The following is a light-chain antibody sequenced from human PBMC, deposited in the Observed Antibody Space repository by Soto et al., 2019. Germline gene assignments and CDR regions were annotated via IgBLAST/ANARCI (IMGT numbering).Light chain of an antibody. V-gene: IGLV2-14*03. CDR2: DVT. CDR3: SSATNSNTVV. CDR1: SGDIGAYDH. J-gene: IGLJ3*02. Sequence: QSALTQPASVSGSPGQSVILSCSGTSGDIGAYDHVAWFQQHPGEVPKLLLRDVTNRPAGVSGRFSGSKSGNTAYLTISGVRPDDEADYYCSSATNSNTVVFGGGTKLTVL.